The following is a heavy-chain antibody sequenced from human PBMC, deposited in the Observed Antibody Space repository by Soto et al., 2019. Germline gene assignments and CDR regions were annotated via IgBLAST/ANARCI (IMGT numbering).Heavy chain of an antibody. Sequence: GGSLRLSCAASGFTFSSYAMSWVRQAPGKGLEWVSAISGSGGSTYYADSVKGRFTISRDNSKNTLYLQMNSLRAEDTAVYYCAKPPPYYDFWSGEGDYFDYWGQGTLVTVSS. CDR3: AKPPPYYDFWSGEGDYFDY. D-gene: IGHD3-3*01. CDR1: GFTFSSYA. CDR2: ISGSGGST. V-gene: IGHV3-23*01. J-gene: IGHJ4*02.